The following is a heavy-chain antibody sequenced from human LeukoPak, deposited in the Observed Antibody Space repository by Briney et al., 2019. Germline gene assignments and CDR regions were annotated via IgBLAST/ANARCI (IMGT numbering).Heavy chain of an antibody. V-gene: IGHV1-3*01. CDR2: INASNGHT. CDR3: ARGIWSATRVDYYLDN. Sequence: ASVKVSCKASGYTFSCYAIHWVRQAPGQRFEWMGWINASNGHTKYSQNFQGRVTITRDSSANIVYMELGSLTSEDTAVYYCARGIWSATRVDYYLDNWGQGTLVTVSS. CDR1: GYTFSCYA. D-gene: IGHD5-24*01. J-gene: IGHJ4*02.